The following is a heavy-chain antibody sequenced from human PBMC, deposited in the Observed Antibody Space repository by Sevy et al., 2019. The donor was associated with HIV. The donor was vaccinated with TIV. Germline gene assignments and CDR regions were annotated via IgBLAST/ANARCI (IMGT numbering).Heavy chain of an antibody. Sequence: SETLSLTCTVSGGSISSYYWSWIRQPPGKGLEWIGYIYYSGSTNYNPSLKSRVTISVDTSKNQFSLKLSSVTAADTAGYYCAGAIFFYDILTGHNWFDPWGQGTLVTVSS. CDR1: GGSISSYY. D-gene: IGHD3-9*01. V-gene: IGHV4-59*01. J-gene: IGHJ5*02. CDR2: IYYSGST. CDR3: AGAIFFYDILTGHNWFDP.